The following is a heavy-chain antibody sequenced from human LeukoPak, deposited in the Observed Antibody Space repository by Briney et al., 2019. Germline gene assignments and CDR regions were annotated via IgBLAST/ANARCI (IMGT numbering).Heavy chain of an antibody. Sequence: SETLSLTCTVSGGSISSSNYYWGWIRQPPGKGLEWIGYIYYSGSTDYNPSLKSRVTISVDTSKNQFSLKLSSVTAADTAVYYCARGSWFDFWGQGTLVTVSS. V-gene: IGHV4-61*05. D-gene: IGHD1-26*01. CDR2: IYYSGST. J-gene: IGHJ4*02. CDR3: ARGSWFDF. CDR1: GGSISSSNYY.